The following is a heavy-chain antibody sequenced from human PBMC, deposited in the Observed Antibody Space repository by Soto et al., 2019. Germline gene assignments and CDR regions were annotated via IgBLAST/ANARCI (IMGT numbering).Heavy chain of an antibody. CDR3: AREVPSRYFDL. Sequence: QVRLQQWGAGLLKPSETLSLTCAVYCASFSDSYWNWIRQPPGRGLEWIGEINHSGSTIYNTSLESRVTISLDTSRKQFTLKIRSATAADTAVYYCAREVPSRYFDLWGRGTPVTVSS. V-gene: IGHV4-34*01. CDR2: INHSGST. J-gene: IGHJ2*01. CDR1: CASFSDSY. D-gene: IGHD1-1*01.